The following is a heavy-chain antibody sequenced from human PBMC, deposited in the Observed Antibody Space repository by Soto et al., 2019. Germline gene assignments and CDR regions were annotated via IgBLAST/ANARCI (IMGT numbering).Heavy chain of an antibody. J-gene: IGHJ4*02. CDR2: IGPASGDT. Sequence: ASVKVSCKASGYTFTGHYIHSVRQAPGQGPEWMGEIGPASGDTRYAQKFQGRVTMTRDTSITTVYMELNNLSPDDTAVYYCGRGRSGQLVVFYWGQGTPVTVSS. V-gene: IGHV1-2*02. D-gene: IGHD3-10*01. CDR3: GRGRSGQLVVFY. CDR1: GYTFTGHY.